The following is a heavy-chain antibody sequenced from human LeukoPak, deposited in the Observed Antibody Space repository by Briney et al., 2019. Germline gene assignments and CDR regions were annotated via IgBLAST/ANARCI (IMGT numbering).Heavy chain of an antibody. CDR3: AKGLSGCSGYATFDY. J-gene: IGHJ4*02. V-gene: IGHV3-23*01. CDR1: GFFFNTNA. D-gene: IGHD5-12*01. CDR2: IGNSDET. Sequence: GGSLRLSCAASGFFFNTNAMSWVRQAPGMGLEWVAAIGNSDETYYADAVKGRFTISRDTSKNTLFLQMNNLRAEDTAVYYCAKGLSGCSGYATFDYWGQGTLVTVSS.